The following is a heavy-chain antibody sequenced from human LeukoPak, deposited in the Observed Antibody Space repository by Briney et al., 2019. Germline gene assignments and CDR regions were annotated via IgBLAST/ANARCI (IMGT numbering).Heavy chain of an antibody. D-gene: IGHD4-11*01. V-gene: IGHV1-2*02. Sequence: ASVKVSCKASGYTFTGYYMHWVRQAPGQGLEWMGWINPNSGGTNYAQKFQGRVTMTRDTSISTAYMELSRLRSDDTAVYYCASLNPITTLQTRDYWGQGTLVTVSS. J-gene: IGHJ4*02. CDR2: INPNSGGT. CDR1: GYTFTGYY. CDR3: ASLNPITTLQTRDY.